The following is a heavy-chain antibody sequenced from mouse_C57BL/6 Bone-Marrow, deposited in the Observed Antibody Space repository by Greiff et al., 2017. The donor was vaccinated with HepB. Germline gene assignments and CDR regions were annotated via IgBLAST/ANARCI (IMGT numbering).Heavy chain of an antibody. D-gene: IGHD1-1*01. V-gene: IGHV5-9-1*02. CDR1: GFTFSSYA. CDR3: TRVYYGSSHFDY. Sequence: EVKLQESGEGLVKPGGSLKLSCAASGFTFSSYAMSWVRQTPEKRLEWVAYISSGGDYIYYADTVKGRFTISRDNARNTLYLQMSSLKSEDTAMYYCTRVYYGSSHFDYWGQGTTLTVSS. CDR2: ISSGGDYI. J-gene: IGHJ2*01.